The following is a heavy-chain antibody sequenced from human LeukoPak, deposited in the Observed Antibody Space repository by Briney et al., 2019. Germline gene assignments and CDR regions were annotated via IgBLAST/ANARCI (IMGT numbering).Heavy chain of an antibody. CDR1: GFTFSSYE. Sequence: PGGSLRLSCAASGFTFSSYEMNGVRQAPGKGLEWVSYISMSGSTIYYADSVKGRFTISRDNAKNSLYLQMSSLRAEDTAIYYCATYWNDVFQGMDVWGQGTTVTVSS. D-gene: IGHD1-1*01. CDR2: ISMSGSTI. CDR3: ATYWNDVFQGMDV. J-gene: IGHJ6*02. V-gene: IGHV3-48*03.